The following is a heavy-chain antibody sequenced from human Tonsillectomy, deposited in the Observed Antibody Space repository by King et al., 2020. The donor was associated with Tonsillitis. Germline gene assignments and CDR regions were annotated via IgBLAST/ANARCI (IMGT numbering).Heavy chain of an antibody. V-gene: IGHV3-23*04. CDR1: GFTFSSYA. CDR3: AKDREYSYGFFGR. D-gene: IGHD5-18*01. Sequence: EVQLVESGGGLVQPGGSLRLSCAASGFTFSSYAMSWVRQAPGKGLEWVSTFSGSGDNTYYADSVKGRFTISRDNSMNTLYLEMNSLRAEDTAVYYCAKDREYSYGFFGRWGQGTLVTVSS. J-gene: IGHJ4*02. CDR2: FSGSGDNT.